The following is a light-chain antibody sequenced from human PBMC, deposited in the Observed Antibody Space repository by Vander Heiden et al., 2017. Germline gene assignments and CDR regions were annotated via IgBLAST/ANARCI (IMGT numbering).Light chain of an antibody. J-gene: IGLJ3*02. CDR1: SSNIGSNT. Sequence: QSVLPQPPSASGTPGQRVTISCSGSSSNIGSNTVNWYQQLPGTAPKLLSESNNQRPSGVPDRFSGSKSGTSASLDISGLQSEDEADDYCAAWDDSLNGGVFGGGTKLTVL. V-gene: IGLV1-44*01. CDR2: SNN. CDR3: AAWDDSLNGGV.